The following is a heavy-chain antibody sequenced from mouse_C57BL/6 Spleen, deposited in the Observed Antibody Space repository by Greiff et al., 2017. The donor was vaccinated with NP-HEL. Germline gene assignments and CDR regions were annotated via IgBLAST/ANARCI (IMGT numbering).Heavy chain of an antibody. V-gene: IGHV1-50*01. D-gene: IGHD3-2*02. CDR2: IDPSDSYT. CDR3: ARSSRAQATAFDY. CDR1: GYTFTSYW. J-gene: IGHJ2*01. Sequence: QVQLQQPGAELVKPGASVKLSCKASGYTFTSYWMQWVKQRPGQGLEWIGEIDPSDSYTNYNQKFKGKATLTVDTSSSTAYMQLSSLTSEDSAVYYCARSSRAQATAFDYWGQGTTLTVSS.